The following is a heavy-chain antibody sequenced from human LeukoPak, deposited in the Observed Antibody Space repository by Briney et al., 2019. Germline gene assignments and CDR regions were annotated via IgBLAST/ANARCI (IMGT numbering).Heavy chain of an antibody. J-gene: IGHJ5*02. D-gene: IGHD2-15*01. V-gene: IGHV4-4*07. CDR2: IYTSGST. Sequence: PSETLSLTCSVSSGSISNYYWSWTRQPAGKGLEWIGLIYTSGSTNYNPSLKSRVTMSVDTSKNKFSLRLSSVTAADTAVYYCASGGGYCSGGSCYSGNWFDPWGQGTLVTVSA. CDR3: ASGGGYCSGGSCYSGNWFDP. CDR1: SGSISNYY.